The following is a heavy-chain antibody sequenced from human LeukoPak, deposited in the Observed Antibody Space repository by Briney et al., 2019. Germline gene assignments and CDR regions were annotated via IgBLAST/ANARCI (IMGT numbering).Heavy chain of an antibody. Sequence: GGSLRLSRAASGFNFNTYSMNWVPQAPGKGLEWVSFIISSSSYIYYADSVKGRVTISRDNAKNSLYLQMNSLRAEDTALYYCARQSSGRYSGPFDYWGLGTLVTVSS. D-gene: IGHD1-26*01. CDR1: GFNFNTYS. V-gene: IGHV3-21*01. CDR2: IISSSSYI. J-gene: IGHJ4*02. CDR3: ARQSSGRYSGPFDY.